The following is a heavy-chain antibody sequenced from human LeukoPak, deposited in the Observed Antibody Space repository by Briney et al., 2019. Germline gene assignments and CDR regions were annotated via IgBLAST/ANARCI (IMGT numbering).Heavy chain of an antibody. V-gene: IGHV3-7*01. Sequence: GGSLRLSCAASGFTFSSYWMSWVRQAPGKGLEWVANINQDGSEKKYVDSVKGRFTISRDNAKNSLYLQMNSLRAEDTAVYYCARDPPEWELPLDYWGQGTLVTVSS. D-gene: IGHD1-26*01. CDR1: GFTFSSYW. CDR3: ARDPPEWELPLDY. CDR2: INQDGSEK. J-gene: IGHJ4*02.